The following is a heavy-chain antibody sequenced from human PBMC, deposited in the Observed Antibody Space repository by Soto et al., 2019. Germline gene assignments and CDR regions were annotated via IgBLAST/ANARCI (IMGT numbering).Heavy chain of an antibody. J-gene: IGHJ1*01. D-gene: IGHD4-17*01. Sequence: GGSLRLSCAASGFTFSSYSMNWVHQAPGKGLEWVSYISSSSSTIYYADSVKGRFTISRDNAKNSLYLQMNSLRAEDTAVYYCARTFNDYGDYRGYFQHWGQGTLVTVSS. CDR3: ARTFNDYGDYRGYFQH. CDR1: GFTFSSYS. V-gene: IGHV3-48*01. CDR2: ISSSSSTI.